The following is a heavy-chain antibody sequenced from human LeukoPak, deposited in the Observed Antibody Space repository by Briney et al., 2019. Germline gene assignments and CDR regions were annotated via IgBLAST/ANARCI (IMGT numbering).Heavy chain of an antibody. V-gene: IGHV3-21*01. CDR2: ISSRNSHI. D-gene: IGHD3-22*01. Sequence: GGSLRLSCTASEFKIIDHSMNWVRQAPGKGLEWVSSISSRNSHIYYADAVKGRSTISRDNAENALYLQLDSLRVEDTGVYFCARGRNRGQHDVSGYWVSGAFDLWGQGTPVTVSS. CDR1: EFKIIDHS. CDR3: ARGRNRGQHDVSGYWVSGAFDL. J-gene: IGHJ3*01.